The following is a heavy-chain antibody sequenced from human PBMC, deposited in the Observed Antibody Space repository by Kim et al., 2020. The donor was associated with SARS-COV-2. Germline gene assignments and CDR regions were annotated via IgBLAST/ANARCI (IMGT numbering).Heavy chain of an antibody. V-gene: IGHV3-9*01. CDR3: AKGWGHYYGSGSYLVY. D-gene: IGHD3-10*01. Sequence: SGKGRFTISRDNAKNSLYLQMNSLRAEDTALYYCAKGWGHYYGSGSYLVYWGQGTLVTVSS. J-gene: IGHJ4*02.